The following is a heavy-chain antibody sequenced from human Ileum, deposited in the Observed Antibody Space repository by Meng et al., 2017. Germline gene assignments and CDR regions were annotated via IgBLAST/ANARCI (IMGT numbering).Heavy chain of an antibody. CDR1: GDSVATHSGG. Sequence: HPDPSGPVPLNPPQTLTLTCDIPGDSVATHSGGCNWIRQSPSRGFQLLGRTYYRSKWFTDYAFSVKSRITINPDTSTNQFSLQLNSVTPEDTAVYYCARSGSGWSLDYWGQGTLVTVSS. D-gene: IGHD6-19*01. CDR2: TYYRSKWFT. V-gene: IGHV6-1*01. J-gene: IGHJ4*02. CDR3: ARSGSGWSLDY.